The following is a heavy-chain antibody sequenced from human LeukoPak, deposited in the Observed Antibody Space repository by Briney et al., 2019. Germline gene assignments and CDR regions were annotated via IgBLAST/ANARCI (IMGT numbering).Heavy chain of an antibody. CDR2: ISNTGAT. CDR1: GVSISSLS. Sequence: PSETLSLTCTVSGVSISSLSWSWNRQPPGGGRESSVSISNTGATNYNPSLKSRVTISVDTSNNEVSLKVTSVNAADTAVYYCARGSDSYGYPYYYYYYMDVWGKGTTVTVSS. D-gene: IGHD5-18*01. V-gene: IGHV4-59*11. J-gene: IGHJ6*03. CDR3: ARGSDSYGYPYYYYYYMDV.